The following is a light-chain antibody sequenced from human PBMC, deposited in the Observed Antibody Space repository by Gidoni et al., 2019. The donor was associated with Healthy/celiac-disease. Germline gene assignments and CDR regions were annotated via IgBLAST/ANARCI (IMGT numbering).Light chain of an antibody. Sequence: EIVLTQSPATLSLSPGERATLSCRASQSVSSYLAWYQQKPGQAPRLLIYDASNSATGIPARFSGSVSGTDFTLTISSLEPEDFAVYYCQQRSNWPPGYTFGQXTKLEIK. CDR1: QSVSSY. V-gene: IGKV3-11*01. CDR3: QQRSNWPPGYT. CDR2: DAS. J-gene: IGKJ2*01.